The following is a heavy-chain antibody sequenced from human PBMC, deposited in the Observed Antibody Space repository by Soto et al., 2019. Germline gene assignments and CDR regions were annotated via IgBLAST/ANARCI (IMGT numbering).Heavy chain of an antibody. CDR2: ISSSSSYI. CDR3: ARDLEGATYYFDY. D-gene: IGHD1-26*01. V-gene: IGHV3-21*01. J-gene: IGHJ4*02. CDR1: GFTFSSYS. Sequence: WGSLRLSCAASGFTFSSYSMNWVRQAPGKGLEWVSSISSSSSYIYYADSVKGRFTISRDNAKNSLYLQMNSLRVEDTAVYYCARDLEGATYYFDYWGQGTLVTVSS.